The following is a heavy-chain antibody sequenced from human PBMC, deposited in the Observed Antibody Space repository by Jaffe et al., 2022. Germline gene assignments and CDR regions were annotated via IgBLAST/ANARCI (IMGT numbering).Heavy chain of an antibody. CDR1: GFTFSSYV. CDR2: ISGSGGST. J-gene: IGHJ4*02. Sequence: EVQLLESGGGLVQSGGSLRLSCAASGFTFSSYVMSWVRQAPGKGLEWVSAISGSGGSTYYADSVKGRFTISRDNSKNTLYVQMNSLRAEDTAVYYCAKGPIFGVAIDCWGQGTLVTVSS. V-gene: IGHV3-23*01. D-gene: IGHD3-3*01. CDR3: AKGPIFGVAIDC.